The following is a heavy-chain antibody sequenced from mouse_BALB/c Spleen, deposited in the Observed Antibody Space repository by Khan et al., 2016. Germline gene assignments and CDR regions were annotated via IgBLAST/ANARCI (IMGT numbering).Heavy chain of an antibody. CDR2: IWAGGST. Sequence: QGQLKESGPGLVAPSQSLSITCTVSGFSLTNSGVHWVRQPPRKGLDWLGVIWAGGSTDYNSALMSRLSITRDTTQNQVFLKMNSLQTDDTAMYYCARDDQDFDAWFASWGQGTLVTVFA. CDR3: ARDDQDFDAWFAS. V-gene: IGHV2-9*02. J-gene: IGHJ3*01. CDR1: GFSLTNSG.